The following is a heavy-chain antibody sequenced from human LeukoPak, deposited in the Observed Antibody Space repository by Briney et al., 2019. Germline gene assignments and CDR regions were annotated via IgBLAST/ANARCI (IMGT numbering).Heavy chain of an antibody. J-gene: IGHJ5*02. Sequence: GGSLRLSCAASGVTFSTFGFHWVRQAPGKGLEWVAIIPSGGGNIYYADSVRGRFTISRDNSQNTPYLQMDSLRAEDTAVYYCARDRSGRFDPWGQGTLVTVSS. D-gene: IGHD3-10*01. CDR2: IPSGGGNI. V-gene: IGHV3-30*03. CDR3: ARDRSGRFDP. CDR1: GVTFSTFG.